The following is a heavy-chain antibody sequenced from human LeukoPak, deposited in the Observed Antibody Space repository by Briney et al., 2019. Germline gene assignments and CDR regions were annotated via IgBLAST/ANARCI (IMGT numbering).Heavy chain of an antibody. Sequence: SETLSLTCAVYGGSFSGYYWSWIRQPPGKGLEWIGEINHSGSTNYNPSLKSRVTISVDTSKNQFSLKLSFVTAADTAVYYCARLSSGYKYYFDYWGQGTLVTVSS. CDR1: GGSFSGYY. D-gene: IGHD3-22*01. V-gene: IGHV4-34*01. J-gene: IGHJ4*02. CDR3: ARLSSGYKYYFDY. CDR2: INHSGST.